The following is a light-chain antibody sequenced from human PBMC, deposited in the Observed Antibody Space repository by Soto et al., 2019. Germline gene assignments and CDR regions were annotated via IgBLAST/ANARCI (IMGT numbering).Light chain of an antibody. CDR1: QSVRSK. V-gene: IGKV3-15*01. CDR2: DTS. Sequence: EIVMTQSPATLSVSPGDRATLSCRASQSVRSKLAWYQHKPGHSPRLLIYDTSTRATGIPARFSGSGSGTEFALTISSLQSEDFAVYYCQQYNNWPPITFGPGTRLEIK. CDR3: QQYNNWPPIT. J-gene: IGKJ5*01.